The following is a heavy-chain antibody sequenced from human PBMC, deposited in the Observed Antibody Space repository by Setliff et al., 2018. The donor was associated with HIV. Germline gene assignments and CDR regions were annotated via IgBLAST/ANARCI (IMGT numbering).Heavy chain of an antibody. CDR3: ARSDCSSVRCYLGHAFEI. J-gene: IGHJ3*02. Sequence: SVKVSCKASGGTFSSYAISWVRQAPGQGLEWMGGIIPIFGTANYAQKFQGRVTITTDESTSTAYMELSSLRSEDTAVYYCARSDCSSVRCYLGHAFEIWGQGTMVTVSS. D-gene: IGHD2-15*01. V-gene: IGHV1-69*05. CDR2: IIPIFGTA. CDR1: GGTFSSYA.